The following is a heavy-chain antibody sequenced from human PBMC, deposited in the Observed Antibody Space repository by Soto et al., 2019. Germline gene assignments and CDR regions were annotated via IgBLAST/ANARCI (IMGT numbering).Heavy chain of an antibody. V-gene: IGHV4-61*01. CDR2: IYYSGST. CDR1: GGSVSSGSYY. D-gene: IGHD6-6*01. J-gene: IGHJ6*02. Sequence: QVQLQESGPGLVKPSETLSLTCTVSGGSVSSGSYYWSWIRQPPGKGLEWIGYIYYSGSTNYNPSPKSRVTISVDTSKNQFSLKLSSVTAADTAVYYCAGVAARPGYYGMDVWGQGTTVTVSS. CDR3: AGVAARPGYYGMDV.